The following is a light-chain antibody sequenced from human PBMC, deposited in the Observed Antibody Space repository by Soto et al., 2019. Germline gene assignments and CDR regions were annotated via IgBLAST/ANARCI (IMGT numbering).Light chain of an antibody. V-gene: IGKV2-28*01. Sequence: DIVMTQSPLSLPVTPGEPASISCRSSQSLLHSDGYNYLDWYLQKPGQSPQLLIYLGSNRASGVPDRFSGSGSGTDFTLKISRVEAEDVGVYYFMQALQPPRTFGQGTKVEIK. CDR3: MQALQPPRT. CDR1: QSLLHSDGYNY. CDR2: LGS. J-gene: IGKJ1*01.